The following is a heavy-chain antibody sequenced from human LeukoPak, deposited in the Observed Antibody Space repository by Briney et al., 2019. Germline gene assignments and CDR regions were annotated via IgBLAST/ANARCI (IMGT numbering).Heavy chain of an antibody. CDR3: ARGEAYSSGWYPPSHFDY. D-gene: IGHD6-19*01. Sequence: GGSLRLSCVASGFTLNISYMTWVRQAPGKGLEWVSLISGGDTTYYADSVKGRFTISRDTSKNTVYLQMNSLRVDDTAVYYCARGEAYSSGWYPPSHFDYWGQGTLVTVSS. CDR2: ISGGDTT. V-gene: IGHV3-66*01. CDR1: GFTLNISY. J-gene: IGHJ4*02.